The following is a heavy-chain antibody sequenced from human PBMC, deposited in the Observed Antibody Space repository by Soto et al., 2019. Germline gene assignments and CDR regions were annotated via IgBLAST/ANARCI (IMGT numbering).Heavy chain of an antibody. V-gene: IGHV3-43D*04. D-gene: IGHD3-22*01. CDR2: ISWDGGST. CDR1: GFTFDDYA. Sequence: GSLRLSCAASGFTFDDYAMHWVRQAPGKGLEWVSLISWDGGSTYYADSVKGRFTISRDNSKNSLYLQMNSLRAEDTALYYCAKDNHYDSSEGYFDYWGQGTLVTVS. CDR3: AKDNHYDSSEGYFDY. J-gene: IGHJ4*02.